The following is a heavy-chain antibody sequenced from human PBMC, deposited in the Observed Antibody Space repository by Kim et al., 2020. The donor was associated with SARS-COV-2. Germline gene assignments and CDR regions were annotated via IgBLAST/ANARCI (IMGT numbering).Heavy chain of an antibody. CDR3: ANAPIGSSCFFTFDY. V-gene: IGHV3-30*02. J-gene: IGHJ4*02. D-gene: IGHD6-13*01. Sequence: ADSLKGRFTISRYNSENTLYLEMNSLRPSDTAIYYCANAPIGSSCFFTFDYWGQGSLVTVSS.